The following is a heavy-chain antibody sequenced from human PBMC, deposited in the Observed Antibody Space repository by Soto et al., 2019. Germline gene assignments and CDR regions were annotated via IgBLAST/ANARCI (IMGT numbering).Heavy chain of an antibody. Sequence: SETLSLTCTVSGGSISSYYWSWIRQPPGKGLEWIGYIYYSGSTNYNPSLKSRVTISVDTSKNQFSLKLSSVTAADTAVYYCARTYCGGDCYEDYWGQGTLVTV. CDR1: GGSISSYY. D-gene: IGHD2-21*02. J-gene: IGHJ4*02. V-gene: IGHV4-59*01. CDR3: ARTYCGGDCYEDY. CDR2: IYYSGST.